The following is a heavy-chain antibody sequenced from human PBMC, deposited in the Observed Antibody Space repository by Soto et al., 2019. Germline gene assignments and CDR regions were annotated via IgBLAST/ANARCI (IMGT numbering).Heavy chain of an antibody. CDR1: GGSISSGDYY. J-gene: IGHJ6*02. D-gene: IGHD2-2*01. CDR2: IYYSGST. Sequence: SETLSLTCTVSGGSISSGDYYWSWIRQPPGKGLEWIGYIYYSGSTYYNPSLKSRVTISVDTSKNQFSLKLSSVAAADTAVYYCAREGYCSSTSCPLHLYGMDVWGQGTTVTVSS. V-gene: IGHV4-30-4*01. CDR3: AREGYCSSTSCPLHLYGMDV.